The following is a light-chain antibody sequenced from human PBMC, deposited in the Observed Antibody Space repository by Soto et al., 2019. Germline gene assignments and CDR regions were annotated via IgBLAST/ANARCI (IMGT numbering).Light chain of an antibody. CDR2: DAS. Sequence: EIVLSQSPATLSLSPGESATLSCRASQTITTYLAWYQQKPGQPPRLLIYDASNRATGIPARFSGSGSGTAFSLTISNLEPEDFAVYYCQQRSNWPANFGQGTRLEIK. CDR1: QTITTY. J-gene: IGKJ5*01. CDR3: QQRSNWPAN. V-gene: IGKV3-11*01.